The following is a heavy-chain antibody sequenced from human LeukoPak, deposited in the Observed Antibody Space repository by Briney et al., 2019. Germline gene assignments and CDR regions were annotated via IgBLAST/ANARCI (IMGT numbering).Heavy chain of an antibody. CDR2: IKQDGSEK. CDR3: AGEAITGTFGFDP. J-gene: IGHJ5*02. CDR1: GFTFSSYW. V-gene: IGHV3-7*01. Sequence: PGGSLRLSCAASGFTFSSYWMSWVRQAPGKGLEWVANIKQDGSEKYYVDSVKGRFTISRDNAKNSLYLQMDSLRAGDTAVYYCAGEAITGTFGFDPWGQGTLVTVSS. D-gene: IGHD1-7*01.